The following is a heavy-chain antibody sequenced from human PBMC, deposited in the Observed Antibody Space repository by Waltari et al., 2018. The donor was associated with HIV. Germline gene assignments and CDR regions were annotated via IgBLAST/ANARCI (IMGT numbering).Heavy chain of an antibody. CDR2: ISYDGSNE. D-gene: IGHD3-10*01. CDR3: ARAGGSGSYDYMDV. CDR1: RFTLSTHA. J-gene: IGHJ6*03. Sequence: QVQLVESGGGVAQPGTSLRLSCAASRFTLSTHAMPWVRQAPGKGLEWVAVISYDGSNEYYADAVKGRFTISRDDSKNTLYLYMNTLRAEEDTAVYYCARAGGSGSYDYMDVWGKGTTLTVFS. V-gene: IGHV3-30*01.